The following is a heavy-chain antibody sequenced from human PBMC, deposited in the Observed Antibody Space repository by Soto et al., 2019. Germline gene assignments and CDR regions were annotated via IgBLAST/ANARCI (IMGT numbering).Heavy chain of an antibody. J-gene: IGHJ6*02. CDR3: ARDSLGYCSVSGCLPYGMDV. D-gene: IGHD2-8*02. CDR2: INPKSTGT. V-gene: IGHV1-2*02. CDR1: GYTLTTYY. Sequence: ASVKVSCKASGYTLTTYYIQWVRQAPGQGXEWLGWINPKSTGTSYAQKFEGRVTMTWDTSTGTAYMDLRSLRSGDTAVYYCARDSLGYCSVSGCLPYGMDVWGQGTTVTVSS.